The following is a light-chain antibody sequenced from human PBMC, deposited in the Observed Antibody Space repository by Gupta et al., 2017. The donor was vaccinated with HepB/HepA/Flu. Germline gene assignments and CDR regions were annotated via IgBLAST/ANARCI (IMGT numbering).Light chain of an antibody. CDR2: DVS. V-gene: IGLV2-14*03. CDR3: SSYTSSSTLT. J-gene: IGLJ1*01. CDR1: SSDVGGYNY. Sequence: QSALTQPASVSGSPGQSITISCTGTSSDVGGYNYVSWYQQHPGKAPKLMIYDVSNRPSGVSNSFSGSKSGNTASLTISGLQAEDEADYYCSSYTSSSTLTFGTGTKVTVL.